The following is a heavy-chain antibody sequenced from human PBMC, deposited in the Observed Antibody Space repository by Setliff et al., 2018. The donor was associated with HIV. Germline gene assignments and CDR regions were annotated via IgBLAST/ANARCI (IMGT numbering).Heavy chain of an antibody. CDR3: ATRSGYYYDSSGQEYFQH. J-gene: IGHJ1*01. V-gene: IGHV1-24*01. D-gene: IGHD3-22*01. CDR1: GATLTELS. CDR2: FDPEDGET. Sequence: ASVKVSCKVSGATLTELSIHWVRQAPGTGIEWMGGFDPEDGETVYAQQFQGRVTMTEDTSADTAYMELSSLISEDTAMYYCATRSGYYYDSSGQEYFQHWGHGTLVTVSS.